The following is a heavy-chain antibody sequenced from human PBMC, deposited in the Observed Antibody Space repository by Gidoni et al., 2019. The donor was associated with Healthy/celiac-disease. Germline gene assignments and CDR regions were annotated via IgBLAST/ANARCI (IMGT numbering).Heavy chain of an antibody. Sequence: QLQLQESGPGLVKPSETLSLTCTVSGGSISSSSYYWGWIRQPPGKGLVWIGSIYYSGSTYYNPSLKSRVTISVDTSKNQFSLKLSSVTAADTAVYYCARVDSSGYFFSWGQGTLVTVSS. CDR2: IYYSGST. CDR1: GGSISSSSYY. V-gene: IGHV4-39*01. D-gene: IGHD3-22*01. CDR3: ARVDSSGYFFS. J-gene: IGHJ4*02.